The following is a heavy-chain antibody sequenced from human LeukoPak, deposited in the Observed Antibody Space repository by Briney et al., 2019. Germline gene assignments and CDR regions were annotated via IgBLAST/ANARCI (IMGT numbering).Heavy chain of an antibody. D-gene: IGHD3-3*01. V-gene: IGHV4-39*07. CDR3: ARASTIFGHFAY. CDR1: GGAISVTPYY. CDR2: IYYSGST. J-gene: IGHJ4*02. Sequence: SETLSLTCAISGGAISVTPYYWGWIRQPPGKGLEWIGSIYYSGSTYYNPSLKSRLTISVDTSKNQFSLKLTSVTAADTAVYYCARASTIFGHFAYWGRGTLVTVSS.